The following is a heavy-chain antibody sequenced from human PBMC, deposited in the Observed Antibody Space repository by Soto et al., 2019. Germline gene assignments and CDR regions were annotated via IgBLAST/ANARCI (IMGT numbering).Heavy chain of an antibody. CDR2: INPATGAA. CDR3: AEGGGVGVAGSAAFDM. CDR1: GYPVTAYY. D-gene: IGHD3-3*01. J-gene: IGHJ3*02. V-gene: IGHV1-2*02. Sequence: QLHLVQSGAVVKKPGASVTVSCSASGYPVTAYYMHWVRQAPGRGLEWMGGINPATGAAKYTQTCQGRVTMARDKYNEKGFKEPSGLDSEDTAVFSRAEGGGVGVAGSAAFDMWGQGTLVTVSS.